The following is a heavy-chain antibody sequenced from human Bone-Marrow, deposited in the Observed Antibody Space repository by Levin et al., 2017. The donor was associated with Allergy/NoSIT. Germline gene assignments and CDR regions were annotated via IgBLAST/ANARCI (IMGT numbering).Heavy chain of an antibody. CDR1: GFTISSNY. J-gene: IGHJ4*02. Sequence: GGSLRLSCAASGFTISSNYMSWVRQAPGKGLEWVSVIYSGGITYYADSVKGRFTISRDNSKNTLYLQMNSLRAEDTAVYYCASGGGQWLVNYFDYWGQGTLVTISS. V-gene: IGHV3-53*01. CDR2: IYSGGIT. D-gene: IGHD6-19*01. CDR3: ASGGGQWLVNYFDY.